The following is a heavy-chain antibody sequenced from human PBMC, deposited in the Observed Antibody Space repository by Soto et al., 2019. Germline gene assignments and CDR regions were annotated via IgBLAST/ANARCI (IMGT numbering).Heavy chain of an antibody. V-gene: IGHV4-59*01. CDR1: GGSISSYY. Sequence: SETLSLTCTVSGGSISSYYWSWIRPPPGKGLEWIGYIHYSGTTNSNPSLKSRVTISVDTSKNQFSLKLSSVTAADTAVYYCARDSTSTPSWFDPWGQGTLVTVSS. CDR3: ARDSTSTPSWFDP. J-gene: IGHJ5*02. CDR2: IHYSGTT.